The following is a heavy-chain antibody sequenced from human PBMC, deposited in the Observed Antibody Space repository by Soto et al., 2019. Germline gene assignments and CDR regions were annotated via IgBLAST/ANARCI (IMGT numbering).Heavy chain of an antibody. Sequence: SETLSLTCTVSGGSISSGCYYWSWIRQHPGKGLEWIGYIYYSGSTNYNPSLKSRVTISVDTSKNQFSLKLSSVTAADTAVYYCARQTGYSYGHNWFDPWGQGTLVTVSS. J-gene: IGHJ5*02. CDR2: IYYSGST. D-gene: IGHD5-18*01. CDR1: GGSISSGCYY. CDR3: ARQTGYSYGHNWFDP. V-gene: IGHV4-61*01.